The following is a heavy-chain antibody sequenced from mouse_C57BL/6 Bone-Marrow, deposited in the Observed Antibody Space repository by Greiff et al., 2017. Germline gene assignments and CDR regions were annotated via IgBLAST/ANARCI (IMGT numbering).Heavy chain of an antibody. V-gene: IGHV1-22*01. J-gene: IGHJ4*01. Sequence: VQLQQSGPELVKPGASVKMSCKASGYTFTDYNMHWVKQSHGKSLEWIGYINPNNGGTSYNQKFKGKATLTVNNSSSTAYMELRSLTSEYSAVYYCANDLLWLRRYYYAMDYWGQGTSVTVSS. CDR3: ANDLLWLRRYYYAMDY. CDR2: INPNNGGT. CDR1: GYTFTDYN. D-gene: IGHD2-2*01.